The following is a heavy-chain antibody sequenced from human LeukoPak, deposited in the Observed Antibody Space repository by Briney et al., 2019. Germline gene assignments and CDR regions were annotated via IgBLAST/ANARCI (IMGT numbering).Heavy chain of an antibody. CDR3: ARLWDDGGQLAPDAFDI. CDR1: GGSISSYY. V-gene: IGHV4-59*01. D-gene: IGHD6-13*01. J-gene: IGHJ3*02. CDR2: IYYSGST. Sequence: SETLSLTCTVSGGSISSYYWSWIRQPPGKGLEWSGYIYYSGSTNYNPSLKSRVTISVDTSKNQFSLKLSSVTAADTAVYYCARLWDDGGQLAPDAFDIWGQGTMVTVSS.